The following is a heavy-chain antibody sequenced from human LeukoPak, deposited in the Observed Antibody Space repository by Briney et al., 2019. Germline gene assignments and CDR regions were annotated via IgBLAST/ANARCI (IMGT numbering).Heavy chain of an antibody. Sequence: GRSLRLSCAASGFTFDDYAMHWVRQAPGKGLEWVSGISWNSGIIGYADSVKGRFTISRDNAKNSLYLQMNSLRAEDTALYYCAKDKSGYTSGWFDYWGQGTLVTVSS. CDR3: AKDKSGYTSGWFDY. D-gene: IGHD6-19*01. J-gene: IGHJ4*02. CDR2: ISWNSGII. CDR1: GFTFDDYA. V-gene: IGHV3-9*01.